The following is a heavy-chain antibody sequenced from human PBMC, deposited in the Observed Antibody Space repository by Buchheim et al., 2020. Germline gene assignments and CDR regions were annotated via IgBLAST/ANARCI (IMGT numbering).Heavy chain of an antibody. CDR1: GFTFSSYQ. V-gene: IGHV3-7*03. Sequence: EVQLVESGGGLVQPGGSLRLSCAASGFTFSSYQMSWVRQAPGKGLEWVAKIKQDGSEKYYVDSVKGRFTISRDNAKNSLYLEMNSMRAEDTAMYHCARDWTNMVRGASMDVWGQGTT. CDR2: IKQDGSEK. J-gene: IGHJ6*02. D-gene: IGHD3-10*01. CDR3: ARDWTNMVRGASMDV.